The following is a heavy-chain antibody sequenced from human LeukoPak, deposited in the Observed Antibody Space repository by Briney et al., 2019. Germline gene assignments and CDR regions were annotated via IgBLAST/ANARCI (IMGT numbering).Heavy chain of an antibody. Sequence: SETLSLTCTVSGGSISSYYWSWIRQPAGKGLEWIGRIYTSGSTNYNPSLKSRVTMSVDTSKNQFSLKLSSVTAADTAVYYCARDERIVVVPAAIPQNWFDPWGQGTLATVSS. V-gene: IGHV4-4*07. J-gene: IGHJ5*02. CDR1: GGSISSYY. CDR2: IYTSGST. CDR3: ARDERIVVVPAAIPQNWFDP. D-gene: IGHD2-2*02.